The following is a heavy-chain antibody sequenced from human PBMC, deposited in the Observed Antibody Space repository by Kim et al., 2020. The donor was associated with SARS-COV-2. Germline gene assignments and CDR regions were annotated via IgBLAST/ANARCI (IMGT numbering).Heavy chain of an antibody. CDR3: ARGDLGALSIFGVVPPGGMDV. CDR1: GFTFSSYS. Sequence: GGSLRLSCAASGFTFSSYSMNWVRQAPGKGLEWVSSISSSSSYIYYADSVKGRFTISRDNAKNSLYLQMNSLRAEDTAVYYCARGDLGALSIFGVVPPGGMDVWGQGTTVTVSS. D-gene: IGHD3-3*01. J-gene: IGHJ6*02. V-gene: IGHV3-21*01. CDR2: ISSSSSYI.